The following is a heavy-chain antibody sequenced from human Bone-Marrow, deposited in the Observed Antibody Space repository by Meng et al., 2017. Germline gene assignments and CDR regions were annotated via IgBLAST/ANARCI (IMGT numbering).Heavy chain of an antibody. D-gene: IGHD1-26*01. J-gene: IGHJ5*02. CDR1: GYSFTTYG. Sequence: ASVKVSCKASGYSFTTYGMNWVPQAPGQGLEWMGWFNTYTGNPTYAQGFTGRFVFSMDTSASTAYLQISSLKAEDMAMYYCARSGELYSGSFGGGFDPWGQGTLVTVSS. V-gene: IGHV7-81*01. CDR2: FNTYTGNP. CDR3: ARSGELYSGSFGGGFDP.